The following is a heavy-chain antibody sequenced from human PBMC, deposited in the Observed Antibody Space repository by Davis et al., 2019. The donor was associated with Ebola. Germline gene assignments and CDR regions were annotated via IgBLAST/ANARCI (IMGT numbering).Heavy chain of an antibody. J-gene: IGHJ3*02. CDR1: GFTFSNAW. Sequence: PGGSLRLSCAASGFTFSNAWMSWVRQAPGKGLEWVGRIKSKTDGGTTDYAAPVKGRFTISRDDSKNTLYLQMNSLKTEDTAVYYCTTDYGDYGGAFDIWGQGTMVTVSS. D-gene: IGHD4-17*01. CDR2: IKSKTDGGTT. CDR3: TTDYGDYGGAFDI. V-gene: IGHV3-15*01.